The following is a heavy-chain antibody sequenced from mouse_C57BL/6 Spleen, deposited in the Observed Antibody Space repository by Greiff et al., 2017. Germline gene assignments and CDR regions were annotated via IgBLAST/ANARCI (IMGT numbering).Heavy chain of an antibody. CDR3: ARVDYGSSYDWYVDV. D-gene: IGHD1-1*01. CDR1: GYTFTSYW. J-gene: IGHJ1*03. V-gene: IGHV1-69*01. Sequence: VQLKQSGAELVMPGASVKLSCKASGYTFTSYWMHWVKQRPGQGLEWIGEIDPSDSYTNYNQKFKGKSTLTVETSSSTAYMQLSSLTSEESAVYYCARVDYGSSYDWYVDVWGTGTTVTVSS. CDR2: IDPSDSYT.